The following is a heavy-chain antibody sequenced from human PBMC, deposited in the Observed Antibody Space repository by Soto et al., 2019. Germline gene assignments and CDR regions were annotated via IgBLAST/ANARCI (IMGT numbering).Heavy chain of an antibody. Sequence: SETLSLTCTVSGGSISIGGYYWSWIRQHPGKGLEWIGYIYYSGSTYYNPSLKSRVTTSRDNAKNSLYLQMNSLRVEDTAVYLCIKESNPGGLDYWGPGTLVTVSS. CDR1: GGSISIGGYY. CDR2: IYYSGST. CDR3: IKESNPGGLDY. D-gene: IGHD1-20*01. V-gene: IGHV4-31*08. J-gene: IGHJ4*02.